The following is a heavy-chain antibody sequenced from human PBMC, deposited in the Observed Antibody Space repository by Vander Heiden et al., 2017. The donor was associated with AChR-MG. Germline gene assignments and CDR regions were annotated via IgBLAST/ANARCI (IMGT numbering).Heavy chain of an antibody. V-gene: IGHV1-69*01. CDR2: IIPMFGTA. CDR1: GGTFNSYG. D-gene: IGHD3-10*01. CDR3: ARDSGRYDGPNYYGMNV. J-gene: IGHJ6*02. Sequence: QVQLVQSGAEVKKPGSSVKVSCKASGGTFNSYGISWVRQAPGQGLEWMGGIIPMFGTAKYEQKFQGRVTITADESTSTAYMELSSLRSEDTAVYYCARDSGRYDGPNYYGMNVWGHGTTGTVSS.